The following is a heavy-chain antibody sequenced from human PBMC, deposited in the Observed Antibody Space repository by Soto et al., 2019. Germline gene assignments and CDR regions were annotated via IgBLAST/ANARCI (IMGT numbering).Heavy chain of an antibody. CDR1: GGSISSYY. D-gene: IGHD2-2*01. Sequence: SETLSLTCTVSGGSISSYYWSWIRQPPGKGLEWIGYIYYGGTTDYNPSLRSRVTISVDTSKNQFSLKLNSVTAADTAVYYCAKRAGSSTLYPYYFDYWSQGTLVTVSS. CDR2: IYYGGTT. V-gene: IGHV4-59*08. J-gene: IGHJ4*02. CDR3: AKRAGSSTLYPYYFDY.